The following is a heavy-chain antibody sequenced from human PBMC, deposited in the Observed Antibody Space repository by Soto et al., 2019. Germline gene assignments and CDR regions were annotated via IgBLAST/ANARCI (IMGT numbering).Heavy chain of an antibody. J-gene: IGHJ4*02. D-gene: IGHD3-10*01. Sequence: TSETLSLTCTVSGGSISSSTYYWGWIRQPPGKGLEWLGSVYYSGDTYYNPSLNSRVAMSVDTSKNHFSLKLSSVTAADTAVYYCARHNYGSGSTYFDYWGQGTLVTVSS. CDR2: VYYSGDT. CDR3: ARHNYGSGSTYFDY. CDR1: GGSISSSTYY. V-gene: IGHV4-39*01.